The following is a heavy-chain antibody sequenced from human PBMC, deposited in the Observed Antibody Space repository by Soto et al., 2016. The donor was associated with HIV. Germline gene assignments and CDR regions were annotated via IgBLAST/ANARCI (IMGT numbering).Heavy chain of an antibody. V-gene: IGHV1-69*10. CDR1: GGTFSTYG. Sequence: QVQLVQSGAEVRKPGSSVKVSCKASGGTFSTYGISWVRQAPGQGLEWVGGIIPILGIANYAQKFQGRVTISADKFTTTVYMELRSLTSEDTAVYYCARGGYGPYYYGMDVWGQGTTVTVSS. D-gene: IGHD5-18*01. J-gene: IGHJ6*02. CDR2: IIPILGIA. CDR3: ARGGYGPYYYGMDV.